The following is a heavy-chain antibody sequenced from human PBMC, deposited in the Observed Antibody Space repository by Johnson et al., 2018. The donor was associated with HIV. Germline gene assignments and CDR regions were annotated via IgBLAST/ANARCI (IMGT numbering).Heavy chain of an antibody. CDR1: GFTFSSYA. J-gene: IGHJ3*02. CDR3: ARDGDTVTTQGAFDI. Sequence: QVQLVESGGGVVQPGRSLRLSCAASGFTFSSYAMHWVRQAPGKGLEWVAVISYDGSNKYYGDSVKARFTISRENAKNSLYLQMNSLRAEDTAVYYCARDGDTVTTQGAFDIWGQGTMVTVSS. D-gene: IGHD4-17*01. V-gene: IGHV3-30*04. CDR2: ISYDGSNK.